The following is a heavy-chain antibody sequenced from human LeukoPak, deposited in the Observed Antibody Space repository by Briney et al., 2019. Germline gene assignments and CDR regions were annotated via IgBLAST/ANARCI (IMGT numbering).Heavy chain of an antibody. J-gene: IGHJ4*02. CDR2: INPSGGST. V-gene: IGHV1-46*03. Sequence: GASVKVSCKASGYTFTSYGISWVRQAPGQGLEWMGIINPSGGSTSYAQKFQGRVTMTRDTSTSTVYMELSSLRSEDTAVYYCAMSNYAVTPFDYWGQGTLVTVSS. CDR3: AMSNYAVTPFDY. D-gene: IGHD4-11*01. CDR1: GYTFTSYG.